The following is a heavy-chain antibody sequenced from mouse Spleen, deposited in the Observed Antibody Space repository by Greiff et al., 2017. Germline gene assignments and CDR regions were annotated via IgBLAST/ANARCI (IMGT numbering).Heavy chain of an antibody. CDR3: ARDRGYYGSAWFAY. D-gene: IGHD1-2*01. J-gene: IGHJ3*01. Sequence: DVKLQESGPGLVKPSQSLSLTCSVTGYSITSGYYWNWIRQFPGNKLEWMGYISYDGSNNYNPSLKNRISITRDTSKNQFFLKLNSVTTEDTATYYCARDRGYYGSAWFAYWGQGTLVTVSA. V-gene: IGHV3-6*01. CDR1: GYSITSGYY. CDR2: ISYDGSN.